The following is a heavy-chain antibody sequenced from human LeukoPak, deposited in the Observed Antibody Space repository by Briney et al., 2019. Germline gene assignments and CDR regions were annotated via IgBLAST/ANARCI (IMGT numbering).Heavy chain of an antibody. CDR2: TSVHNGNT. J-gene: IGHJ5*02. CDR3: ARGGGSGPFDP. Sequence: ASVKVSCKASGYTFTSYGISWVRQAPGQGLEWMGWTSVHNGNTNYAQNLQGRVTLTTDTSTSTAYMEVRSLRSDDTAIYYCARGGGSGPFDPWGQGTLVTVSS. V-gene: IGHV1-18*01. CDR1: GYTFTSYG.